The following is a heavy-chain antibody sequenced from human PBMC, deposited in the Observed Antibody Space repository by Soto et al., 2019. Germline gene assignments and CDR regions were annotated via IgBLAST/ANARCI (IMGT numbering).Heavy chain of an antibody. J-gene: IGHJ4*02. V-gene: IGHV3-23*01. Sequence: PGGSLRLSCAASGFPFISYAMSWVRQAPGKGLEWVSAISGSGDNTYYADSVKGRFTISRDNSKNTLYLQIDSLRVEDTAVYYCAKDSRVTMVRGVIIPPGYWGQGTLVTVSS. CDR2: ISGSGDNT. D-gene: IGHD3-10*01. CDR1: GFPFISYA. CDR3: AKDSRVTMVRGVIIPPGY.